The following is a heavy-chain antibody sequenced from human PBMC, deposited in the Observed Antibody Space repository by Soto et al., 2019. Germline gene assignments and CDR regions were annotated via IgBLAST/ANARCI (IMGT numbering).Heavy chain of an antibody. V-gene: IGHV3-23*01. Sequence: PGGSLRLSCAASGFIFSNFAMYWVRRAPGKGLEWVSSIRQSGDRSSYADSAKGRFTISRDNSKNTLYLQMNGLRLDDTAVYYFVTAVRTGVDNWGEGTLVT. CDR1: GFIFSNFA. D-gene: IGHD3-10*01. J-gene: IGHJ4*02. CDR2: IRQSGDRS. CDR3: VTAVRTGVDN.